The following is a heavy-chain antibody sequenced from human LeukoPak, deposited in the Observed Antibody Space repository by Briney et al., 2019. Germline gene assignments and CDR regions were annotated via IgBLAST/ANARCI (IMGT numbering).Heavy chain of an antibody. D-gene: IGHD2-15*01. CDR3: ARGKFYCSGGSCYRNAFDI. CDR1: GGSISSYY. J-gene: IGHJ3*02. CDR2: IYYSGST. Sequence: SETLSLTCTVSGGSISSYYWSWIRQPPGKGLEWIRYIYYSGSTNYNPSLKSRVTISVDTSKNQFSLKLSSVTAADTAVYYCARGKFYCSGGSCYRNAFDIWGQGTMVTVSS. V-gene: IGHV4-59*01.